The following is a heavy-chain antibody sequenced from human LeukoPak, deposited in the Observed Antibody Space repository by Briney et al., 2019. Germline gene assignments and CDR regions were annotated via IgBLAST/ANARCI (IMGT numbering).Heavy chain of an antibody. CDR3: ARTGWLQPFDY. V-gene: IGHV4-39*01. Sequence: PSETLSLTCTVSGGSISSSSYYWGWIRQPPRKGLEWIGSIYYSGSTYYNPSLKSRVTISVDTSKNQFSLKLSSVTAADTAVYYCARTGWLQPFDYWGQGTLVTVSS. J-gene: IGHJ4*02. CDR2: IYYSGST. D-gene: IGHD5-24*01. CDR1: GGSISSSSYY.